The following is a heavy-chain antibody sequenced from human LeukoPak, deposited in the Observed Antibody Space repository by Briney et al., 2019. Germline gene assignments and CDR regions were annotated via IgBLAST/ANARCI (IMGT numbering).Heavy chain of an antibody. D-gene: IGHD1-1*01. V-gene: IGHV3-23*01. Sequence: GGSLRLSCAASGFTFSTYAMSWVRQAPGKALEWVSALSNSGGSGGRTYYADSVKGRFTTSRDNSKSTLYLQLSSLRAEDTAVYYCASARFGTAGADYWGQGTLVTVSS. CDR3: ASARFGTAGADY. CDR1: GFTFSTYA. CDR2: LSNSGGSGGRT. J-gene: IGHJ4*02.